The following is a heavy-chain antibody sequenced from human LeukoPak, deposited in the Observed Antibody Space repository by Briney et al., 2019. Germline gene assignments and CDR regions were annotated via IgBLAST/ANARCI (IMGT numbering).Heavy chain of an antibody. J-gene: IGHJ4*02. Sequence: PSETLSLTCTVSGGSISSSSYYWGWIRRPPGKGLEWIGSIYYSGSTYYNPSLKSRVTISVDTSKNQFSLKLSSVTAADTAVYYCARDLFEYAYWGQGTLVTVSS. CDR1: GGSISSSSYY. CDR2: IYYSGST. CDR3: ARDLFEYAY. D-gene: IGHD2-8*01. V-gene: IGHV4-39*07.